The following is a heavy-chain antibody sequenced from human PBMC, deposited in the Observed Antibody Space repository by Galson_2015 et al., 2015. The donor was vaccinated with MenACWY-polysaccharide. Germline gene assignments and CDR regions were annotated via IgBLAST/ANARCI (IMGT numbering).Heavy chain of an antibody. CDR1: GDSVSSHSAV. D-gene: IGHD4-11*01. CDR2: TYCRSKCYN. CDR3: TRNLDTLLTTRGGFDY. Sequence: CAISGDSVSSHSAVWNCIRQSPSRGLEWLGRTYCRSKCYNDYAVSVKSRITIKPDTSKNQFSLQLNSVTPEDTAVYYCTRNLDTLLTTRGGFDYWGRGTPVTVSS. J-gene: IGHJ4*02. V-gene: IGHV6-1*01.